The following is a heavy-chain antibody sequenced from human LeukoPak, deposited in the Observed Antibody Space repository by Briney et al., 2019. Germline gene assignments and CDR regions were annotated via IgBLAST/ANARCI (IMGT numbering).Heavy chain of an antibody. CDR1: GGTFSSYA. V-gene: IGHV1-69*13. CDR3: ARDAEYDFWSGYYVRTFDY. D-gene: IGHD3-3*01. CDR2: IIPIFGTA. Sequence: SVKVSCKASGGTFSSYAISWVRQAPGQGLEWMGGIIPIFGTANYAQKFQGRVTITADESTSTAYMELSSLRSEDTAVYYCARDAEYDFWSGYYVRTFDYWGQGTLVTVSS. J-gene: IGHJ4*02.